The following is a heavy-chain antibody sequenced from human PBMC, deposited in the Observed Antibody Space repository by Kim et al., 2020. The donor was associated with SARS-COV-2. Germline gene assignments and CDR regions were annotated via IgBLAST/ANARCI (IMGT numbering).Heavy chain of an antibody. CDR3: ARAGAYDYGDYAIWYYYYGMDV. CDR2: IWYDGSNK. D-gene: IGHD4-17*01. CDR1: GFTFSSYG. J-gene: IGHJ6*02. V-gene: IGHV3-33*01. Sequence: GGSLRLSCAASGFTFSSYGMHWVRQAPGKGLEWVAVIWYDGSNKYYADSVKGRFTISRDNSKNTLYLQMNSLRAEDTAVYYCARAGAYDYGDYAIWYYYYGMDVWGQGTTVTVSS.